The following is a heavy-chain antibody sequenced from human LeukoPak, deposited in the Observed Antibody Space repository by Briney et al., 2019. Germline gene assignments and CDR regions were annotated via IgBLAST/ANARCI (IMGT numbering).Heavy chain of an antibody. CDR2: IYTSGST. CDR3: ARDRTTIEPGGFDY. D-gene: IGHD3-22*01. CDR1: GGSISSYY. V-gene: IGHV4-4*07. J-gene: IGHJ4*02. Sequence: PSETLSLTCTVSGGSISSYYWSWIRQPAGKGLEWIGRIYTSGSTNYNPSLKSRVTMSVDTSKNQFSLKLSSVTAADTAVYYCARDRTTIEPGGFDYWGQGTLVTVSS.